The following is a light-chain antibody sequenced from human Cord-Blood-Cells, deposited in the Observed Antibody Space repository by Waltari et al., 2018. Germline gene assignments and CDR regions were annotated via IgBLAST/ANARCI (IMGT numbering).Light chain of an antibody. V-gene: IGLV2-23*03. Sequence: QSALTQPASVSGSPGQSITIPCTGTSSAVGSYTLVSWYQQHPGKAPKLMIYEGSKRPSGVSNRFSGSKSGNTASLTISGLQAEDEDDYYCCSYAGSSTFVVFGGGTKLTVL. CDR1: SSAVGSYTL. J-gene: IGLJ2*01. CDR3: CSYAGSSTFVV. CDR2: EGS.